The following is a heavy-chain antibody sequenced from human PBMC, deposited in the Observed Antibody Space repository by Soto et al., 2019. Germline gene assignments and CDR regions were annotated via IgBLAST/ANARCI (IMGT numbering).Heavy chain of an antibody. V-gene: IGHV3-9*01. D-gene: IGHD5-12*01. J-gene: IGHJ4*02. CDR1: GFTFDEYA. CDR2: SSWNSGNT. Sequence: EVQLVESGGGLIQPGRSLRLSCAASGFTFDEYAMHWVRQGPGKGLEWVSGSSWNSGNTDYADSVKGRFTISRDDAKSSLYLQMNSLRPEDTALYYCAKATFRYDSPSFFDSWGQGTLVTVSS. CDR3: AKATFRYDSPSFFDS.